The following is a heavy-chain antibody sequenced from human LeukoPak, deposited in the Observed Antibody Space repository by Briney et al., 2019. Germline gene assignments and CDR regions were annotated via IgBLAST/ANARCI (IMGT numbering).Heavy chain of an antibody. Sequence: GGSLRLSCAASGFTFSSYAMSWVRPAPGKGLEWVSAISGSGGSTYYADSVKGRFPISRDNSKNTLYLQMNSLRAEDTAVYYRAKDRPCSSTSCYAYYYYYYGIDVWGQGTTVTVSS. D-gene: IGHD2-2*01. V-gene: IGHV3-23*01. J-gene: IGHJ6*02. CDR3: AKDRPCSSTSCYAYYYYYYGIDV. CDR2: ISGSGGST. CDR1: GFTFSSYA.